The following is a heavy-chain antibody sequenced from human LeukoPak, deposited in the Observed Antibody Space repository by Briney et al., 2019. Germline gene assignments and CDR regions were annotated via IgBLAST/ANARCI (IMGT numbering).Heavy chain of an antibody. Sequence: GGSLRLSCAASVFTFSSYGMHWVRKAPGKGLEWVAFIRYDGSNKYYADSVTGRFTISRDNSKNTLYLQMNRLGAEDTAVYYSAKGAIYFDYWGQGTLVTASS. CDR2: IRYDGSNK. CDR3: AKGAIYFDY. CDR1: VFTFSSYG. J-gene: IGHJ4*02. V-gene: IGHV3-30*02.